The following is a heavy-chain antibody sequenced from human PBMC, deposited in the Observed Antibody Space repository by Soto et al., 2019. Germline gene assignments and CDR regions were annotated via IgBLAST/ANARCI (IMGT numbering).Heavy chain of an antibody. Sequence: GGSLRLSCAASGFTFSSFGMHWVRQAPGKGLEWVTVISYDGSEKYYADSVKGRFIISRDDSKNMVYLQMNSLRAEDTAVYYCAKTSGYDYVWGSSGLDPWGQGTLVTVSS. CDR1: GFTFSSFG. V-gene: IGHV3-30*18. D-gene: IGHD3-16*01. CDR2: ISYDGSEK. CDR3: AKTSGYDYVWGSSGLDP. J-gene: IGHJ5*02.